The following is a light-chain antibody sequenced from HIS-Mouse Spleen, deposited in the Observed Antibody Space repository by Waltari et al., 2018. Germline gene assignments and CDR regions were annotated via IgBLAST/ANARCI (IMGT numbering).Light chain of an antibody. CDR1: SSDVGSYNL. V-gene: IGLV2-23*01. CDR2: EGS. Sequence: QSALTQPASVSGSPGQSITISCPGTSSDVGSYNLVSWYQQHPGKAPKLMIYEGSKRTSGVSNRVSGSKSGNTASRTISGLQAEDEADYYCCSYAGSSTWVFGGGTKLTVL. J-gene: IGLJ3*02. CDR3: CSYAGSSTWV.